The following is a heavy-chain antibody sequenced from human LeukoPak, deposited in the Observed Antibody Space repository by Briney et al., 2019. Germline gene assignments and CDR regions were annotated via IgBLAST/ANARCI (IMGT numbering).Heavy chain of an antibody. D-gene: IGHD3-3*01. CDR3: ARGGTSTYYDFWSGYYQGYFDY. CDR1: GFTFSSYS. CDR2: ISSSSSYI. V-gene: IGHV3-21*01. Sequence: KTGGSLRLSCAASGFTFSSYSMNWVRQAPGKGLEWVSSISSSSSYIYYADSVKGRFTISRDNGKNSLYLQMNSLRAEDTAVYYCARGGTSTYYDFWSGYYQGYFDYWGQGTLVTVSS. J-gene: IGHJ4*02.